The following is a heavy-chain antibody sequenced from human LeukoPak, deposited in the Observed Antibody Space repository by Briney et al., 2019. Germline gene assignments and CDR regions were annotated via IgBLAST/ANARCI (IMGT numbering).Heavy chain of an antibody. D-gene: IGHD3-10*01. V-gene: IGHV3-23*01. CDR3: AKELSTVRDY. J-gene: IGHJ4*02. CDR2: ISGSGSTT. CDR1: GFTFSSYA. Sequence: GGSLRLSCAASGFTFSSYALSWVRQAPGKGLEWVSTISGSGSTTRSADSVKGRFTISRDNSKNTLYLQMNSLRAEDTAVYYCAKELSTVRDYWGQGTLVPVSS.